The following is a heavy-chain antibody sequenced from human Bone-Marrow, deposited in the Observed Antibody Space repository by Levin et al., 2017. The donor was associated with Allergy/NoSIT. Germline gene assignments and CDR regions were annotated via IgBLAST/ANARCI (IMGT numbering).Heavy chain of an antibody. Sequence: SETLSLTCTVSGGSISSSSYYWGWIRQPPGKGLEWIGSIYYSGSTYYNPSLKSRVTISVDTSKNQFSLKLSSVTAADTAVYYCASSDFWSGYYKFGDYYYYGMDVWGQGTTVTVSS. CDR1: GGSISSSSYY. V-gene: IGHV4-39*01. J-gene: IGHJ6*02. D-gene: IGHD3-3*01. CDR2: IYYSGST. CDR3: ASSDFWSGYYKFGDYYYYGMDV.